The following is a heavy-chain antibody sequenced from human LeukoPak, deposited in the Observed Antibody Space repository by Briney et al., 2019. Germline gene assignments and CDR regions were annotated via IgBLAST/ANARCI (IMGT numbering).Heavy chain of an antibody. CDR3: ARDPRYYYGSGSYSPFDY. J-gene: IGHJ4*02. CDR2: IYHSGST. Sequence: SETLSLTCTVSGYSISSGYYWGWIRQPPGKGLEWIGSIYHSGSTYYNPSLKSRVTISVDTSKNQFSLKLSSVTAADTAVYYCARDPRYYYGSGSYSPFDYWGQGTLVTVSS. D-gene: IGHD3-10*01. V-gene: IGHV4-38-2*02. CDR1: GYSISSGYY.